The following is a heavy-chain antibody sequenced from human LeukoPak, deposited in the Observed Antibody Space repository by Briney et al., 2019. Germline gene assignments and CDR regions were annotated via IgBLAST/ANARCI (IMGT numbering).Heavy chain of an antibody. CDR1: GFTFSNYR. CDR3: AKEGYSRGYYSYYYMDV. J-gene: IGHJ6*03. Sequence: GGSLRLSCAASGFTFSNYRMNWVRQAPGKGLEWVSSISSSSSYIYYADSLKGRFTISRDNARNSLYLQMNSLRAEDTAVYYCAKEGYSRGYYSYYYMDVWGKGTTVTVSS. CDR2: ISSSSSYI. V-gene: IGHV3-21*01. D-gene: IGHD6-13*01.